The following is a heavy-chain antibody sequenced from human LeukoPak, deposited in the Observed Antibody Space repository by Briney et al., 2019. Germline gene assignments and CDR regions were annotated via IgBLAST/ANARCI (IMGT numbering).Heavy chain of an antibody. D-gene: IGHD3-10*01. J-gene: IGHJ4*02. CDR2: ISSGGVYE. Sequence: GGSLRLSCAASGFTFSNYAMHWVRQAPGRGLEWVSIISSGGVYEYYADSVKGRFTISRDNSKNTLYLQLNSLRPEDTAVYYCARDSTYYYDSGSSGPHYFDDWGQGTLVTVSS. CDR1: GFTFSNYA. CDR3: ARDSTYYYDSGSSGPHYFDD. V-gene: IGHV3-30*01.